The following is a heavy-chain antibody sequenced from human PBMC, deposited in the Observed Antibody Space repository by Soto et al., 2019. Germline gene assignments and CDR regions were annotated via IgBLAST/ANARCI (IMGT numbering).Heavy chain of an antibody. V-gene: IGHV1-2*02. D-gene: IGHD3-16*01. J-gene: IGHJ6*02. CDR2: INPKTAAT. Sequence: QVQLVQSGAEVKKSGASVKVSCKASGYTFSDYFIQWLRQAPGQGLEWVAWINPKTAATNYAKKFQDRVTLTSDTSFSTAYLELTRLRPDDTRVYYCARITWGLYYYSGMDVWGQGTGVTVSS. CDR3: ARITWGLYYYSGMDV. CDR1: GYTFSDYF.